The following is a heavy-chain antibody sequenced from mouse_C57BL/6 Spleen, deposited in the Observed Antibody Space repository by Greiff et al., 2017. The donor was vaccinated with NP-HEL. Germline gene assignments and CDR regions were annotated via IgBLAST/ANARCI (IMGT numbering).Heavy chain of an antibody. CDR3: ARMDHFDY. J-gene: IGHJ2*01. Sequence: EVKLVESGGGLVKPGGSLKLSCAASGFTFSDYGMHWVRQAPEKGLEWVAYISSGSSTIYYADTVKGRFTISRDNAKNTLFLQMTSLRSEDTAMYYCARMDHFDYWGQGTTLTVSS. V-gene: IGHV5-17*01. CDR1: GFTFSDYG. CDR2: ISSGSSTI.